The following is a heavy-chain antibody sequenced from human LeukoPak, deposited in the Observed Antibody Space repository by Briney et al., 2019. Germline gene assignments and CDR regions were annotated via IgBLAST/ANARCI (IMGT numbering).Heavy chain of an antibody. CDR3: ARRWERLDY. V-gene: IGHV1-18*01. Sequence: AASVKVSCKASGGTFSSYAISWVRQAPGEGLQWMGWISVSNGKTKYVQKFQGRVTMTIDTSTNTAYMELRSLRSDDTAVYYCARRWERLDYWGQGTQVTVSS. CDR2: ISVSNGKT. D-gene: IGHD3-16*01. J-gene: IGHJ4*02. CDR1: GGTFSSYA.